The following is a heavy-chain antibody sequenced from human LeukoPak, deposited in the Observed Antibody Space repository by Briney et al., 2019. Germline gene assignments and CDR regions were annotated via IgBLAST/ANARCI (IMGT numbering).Heavy chain of an antibody. J-gene: IGHJ5*02. V-gene: IGHV4-30-4*08. CDR3: ARSKTTVTSNWFDP. Sequence: PSQTLSLTCTVSGDSVSSADYYWIWVRQSPGKGLEWIGYIRSSGSTYYNPSLKSRVTISVDTSKNQFSLKLSSVTAADTAVYYCARSKTTVTSNWFDPWGQGTLVTVSS. CDR1: GDSVSSADYY. CDR2: IRSSGST. D-gene: IGHD4-17*01.